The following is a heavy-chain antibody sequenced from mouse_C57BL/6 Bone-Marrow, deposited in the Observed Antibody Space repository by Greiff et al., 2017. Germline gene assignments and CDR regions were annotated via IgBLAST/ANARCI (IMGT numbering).Heavy chain of an antibody. V-gene: IGHV1-80*01. Sequence: QVQLQQSGAELVKPGASVKISCKASGYAVSSYWMNWVKQRPGKGLEWIGQIYPGDGDTNYNGKFKGKATLTADKSSSTAYMQLSSLTSEASAVYFCARSLYYSNLAWFAYWRDAALVTVSA. J-gene: IGHJ3*01. CDR2: IYPGDGDT. CDR3: ARSLYYSNLAWFAY. D-gene: IGHD2-5*01. CDR1: GYAVSSYW.